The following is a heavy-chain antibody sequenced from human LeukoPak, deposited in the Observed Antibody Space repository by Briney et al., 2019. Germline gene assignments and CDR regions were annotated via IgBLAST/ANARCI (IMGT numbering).Heavy chain of an antibody. V-gene: IGHV4-4*07. D-gene: IGHD2-15*01. CDR1: GGSISSYY. Sequence: SETLSLTCTVSGGSISSYYWSWIRQPAGKGLEWIGRIYTSGSTNYNPSLKSRVTMSVDTSKNQFSLKLSSVTAADTAVYYCARDGLVVVVAATQLNYFDYWSQGTLVTVCS. J-gene: IGHJ4*02. CDR3: ARDGLVVVVAATQLNYFDY. CDR2: IYTSGST.